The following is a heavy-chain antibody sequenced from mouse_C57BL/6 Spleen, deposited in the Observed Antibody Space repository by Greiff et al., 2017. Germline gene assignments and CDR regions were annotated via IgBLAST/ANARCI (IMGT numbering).Heavy chain of an antibody. CDR1: GYAFSSSW. D-gene: IGHD2-5*01. CDR2: IYPGDGDT. V-gene: IGHV1-82*01. J-gene: IGHJ4*01. Sequence: QVQLQQSGPELVKPGASVKISCKASGYAFSSSWLNWVKQRPGKGLEWIGRIYPGDGDTNYNGKFKGKATLTADKSSSTAYMQLSSLTSEDSAVYFCARTSNYNCAMDYWGQGTSDTVSS. CDR3: ARTSNYNCAMDY.